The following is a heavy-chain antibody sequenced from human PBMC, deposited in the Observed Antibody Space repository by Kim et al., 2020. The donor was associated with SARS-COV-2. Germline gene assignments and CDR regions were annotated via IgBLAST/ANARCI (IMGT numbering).Heavy chain of an antibody. CDR1: GFTFSDYY. V-gene: IGHV3-11*05. Sequence: GGSLRLSCAASGFTFSDYYMSWIRQAPGKGLEWISYISQTSIYTNYADSVKGRFTISRDNAKSSLFLQMDSLKADDTAVYYCAKGDRSLVMGYWGQGTLV. CDR3: AKGDRSLVMGY. D-gene: IGHD3-9*01. J-gene: IGHJ4*02. CDR2: ISQTSIYT.